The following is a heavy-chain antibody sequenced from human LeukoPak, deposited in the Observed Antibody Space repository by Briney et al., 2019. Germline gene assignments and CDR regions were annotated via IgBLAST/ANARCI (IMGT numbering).Heavy chain of an antibody. J-gene: IGHJ4*02. Sequence: PSETLSLTCTVSGGSISSSSYYWGWIRQPPGKGLEWIGSIYYSGSTYYNPSLKSRVTISVDTSKNQFSLKLSSVTAADTAVYYCARRWYSGSRGFDYWGQGTLVTVSS. V-gene: IGHV4-39*01. CDR2: IYYSGST. D-gene: IGHD1-26*01. CDR1: GGSISSSSYY. CDR3: ARRWYSGSRGFDY.